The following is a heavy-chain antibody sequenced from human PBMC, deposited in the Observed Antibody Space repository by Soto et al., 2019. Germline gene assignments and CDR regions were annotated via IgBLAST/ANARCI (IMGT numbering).Heavy chain of an antibody. Sequence: SETLSLTCTVSGGSISSYYWSWIRQPPGKGLEWIGYIYYSGSTNYNPSLKSRVTISVDTSKNQFSLKLSSVTAADTAVYYCARSAKGYSYGLGYYYGMDVWGQGTTGTVSS. V-gene: IGHV4-59*01. J-gene: IGHJ6*02. CDR1: GGSISSYY. D-gene: IGHD5-18*01. CDR2: IYYSGST. CDR3: ARSAKGYSYGLGYYYGMDV.